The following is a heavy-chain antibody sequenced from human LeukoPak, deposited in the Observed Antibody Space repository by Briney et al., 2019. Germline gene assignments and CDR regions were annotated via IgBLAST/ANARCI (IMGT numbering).Heavy chain of an antibody. Sequence: GGSLRLSCAASGFTSSSYSMNWVRQAPGKGLEWVSSISSSSSYIYYADSVKGRFTISRDNAKNSLYLQMNSLRAEDTAVYYCARDPSTVHFDYWGQGTLVTVSS. CDR1: GFTSSSYS. CDR2: ISSSSSYI. D-gene: IGHD4-11*01. CDR3: ARDPSTVHFDY. J-gene: IGHJ4*02. V-gene: IGHV3-21*01.